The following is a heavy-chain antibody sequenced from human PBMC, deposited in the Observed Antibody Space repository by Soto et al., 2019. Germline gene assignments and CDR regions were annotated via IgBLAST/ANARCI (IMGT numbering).Heavy chain of an antibody. D-gene: IGHD3-10*01. CDR3: VRSQVIESRPYYFDY. V-gene: IGHV3-21*01. Sequence: LRLSCAASGFTFSSYSLNWVRQAPGKGLEWVSSIGGSSAEIYYADSVKGRFTVSRDNAKNSLYLQIYNLRVEDTAVYFCVRSQVIESRPYYFDYWGRGTLVTVS. CDR1: GFTFSSYS. J-gene: IGHJ4*02. CDR2: IGGSSAEI.